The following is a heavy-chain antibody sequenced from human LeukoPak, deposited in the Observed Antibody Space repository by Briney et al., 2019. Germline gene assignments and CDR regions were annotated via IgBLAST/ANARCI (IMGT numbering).Heavy chain of an antibody. V-gene: IGHV4-59*01. Sequence: SETLSLTCTVSGGSISSYYWSWIRQPPGKGLGWIGNIYYSGSTNYNPSLKSRVTISVDTSKSQFSLKLSSVTAADTAVYYCTRGSIAYYYMDVWGKGTTVTISS. CDR2: IYYSGST. D-gene: IGHD3-22*01. J-gene: IGHJ6*03. CDR1: GGSISSYY. CDR3: TRGSIAYYYMDV.